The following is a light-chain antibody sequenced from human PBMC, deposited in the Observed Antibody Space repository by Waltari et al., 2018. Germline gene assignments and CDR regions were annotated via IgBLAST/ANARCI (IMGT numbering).Light chain of an antibody. V-gene: IGKV3-20*01. CDR3: HQYGRSPYT. CDR1: QRVDTTY. Sequence: EIVLTQSPGTLSSSPGERATLSCRASQRVDTTYLAWFQQKPGQAPRLLIYGATTRATGIPHRFSGSGSETDFTLTISSLEPEDLAVYYCHQYGRSPYTFGQGTKLGI. CDR2: GAT. J-gene: IGKJ2*01.